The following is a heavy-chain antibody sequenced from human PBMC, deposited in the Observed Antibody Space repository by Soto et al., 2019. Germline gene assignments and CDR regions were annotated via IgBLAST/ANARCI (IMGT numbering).Heavy chain of an antibody. J-gene: IGHJ6*02. CDR2: IGESGTPT. D-gene: IGHD2-2*01. Sequence: GGSLRLSCAASGFTVSSNYMSWVRQAPGKGLEWVSLIGESGTPTYYADSVKGRFTISRDNSGNTLFLEMYSLRAEDTAVYYCARYIPGVRYYGMDVWGQGTTVTVSS. V-gene: IGHV3-53*01. CDR1: GFTVSSNY. CDR3: ARYIPGVRYYGMDV.